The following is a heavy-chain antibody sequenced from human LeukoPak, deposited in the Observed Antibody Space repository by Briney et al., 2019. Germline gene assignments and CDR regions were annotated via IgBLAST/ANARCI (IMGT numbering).Heavy chain of an antibody. CDR1: GFTFSTYA. V-gene: IGHV3-23*01. Sequence: GGSLRLSCAASGFTFSTYAMGWVRQPPGKGLEWVSAISGSGAYTYYADSVKGRFTISRDNSNNTLYLQMNSLRAEDTAVYYCARDGARDHDTSGYYAYWGQGTLVTVSS. J-gene: IGHJ4*02. CDR2: ISGSGAYT. D-gene: IGHD3-22*01. CDR3: ARDGARDHDTSGYYAY.